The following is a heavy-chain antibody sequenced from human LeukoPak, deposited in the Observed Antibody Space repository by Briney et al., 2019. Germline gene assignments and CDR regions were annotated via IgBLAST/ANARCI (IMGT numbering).Heavy chain of an antibody. J-gene: IGHJ4*02. CDR2: LYYSGST. Sequence: KPSETLSLTCTISGGSISSSSYYWGWIRQPPGKGLEWIGSLYYSGSTYYNPSLKSRVTISVDTSKNQFSLKLTSVTAADTAVYYCARHRDSSGWTGDDYFDYWGQGTLVTVSS. CDR1: GGSISSSSYY. CDR3: ARHRDSSGWTGDDYFDY. D-gene: IGHD6-19*01. V-gene: IGHV4-39*01.